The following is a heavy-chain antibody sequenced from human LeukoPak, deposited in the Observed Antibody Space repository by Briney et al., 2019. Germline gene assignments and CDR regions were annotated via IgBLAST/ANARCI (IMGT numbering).Heavy chain of an antibody. CDR1: GGSISSYY. D-gene: IGHD5-24*01. CDR3: ARDRMKDGYNRGIDY. V-gene: IGHV4-59*01. CDR2: IYYSGST. Sequence: PSETLSLTCTVSGGSISSYYWSWIRQPPGKGLEWIGYIYYSGSTNYNPSPKSRVTISVDTSKNQFSLKLSSVTAADTAVYYCARDRMKDGYNRGIDYWGQGTLVTVSS. J-gene: IGHJ4*02.